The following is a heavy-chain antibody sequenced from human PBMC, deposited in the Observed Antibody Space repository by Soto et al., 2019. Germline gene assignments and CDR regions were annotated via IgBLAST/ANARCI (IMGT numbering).Heavy chain of an antibody. CDR3: AREEAYGMDV. CDR2: IYYRGST. J-gene: IGHJ6*02. Sequence: QVQLQESGPGLVKPSQTLSLTCTVSGGSISSGGYYWSWIRQHPGKGLEWIGYIYYRGSTHYNPSHKSRVSISVDTSKNQFSLKLSSVTAADTSVYYCAREEAYGMDVWGQGTTVTVSS. CDR1: GGSISSGGYY. V-gene: IGHV4-31*03.